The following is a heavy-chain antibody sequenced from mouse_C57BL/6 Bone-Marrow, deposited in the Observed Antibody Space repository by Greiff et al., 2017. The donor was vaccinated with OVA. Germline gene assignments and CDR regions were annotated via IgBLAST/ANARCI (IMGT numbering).Heavy chain of an antibody. CDR1: GYAFSSSW. V-gene: IGHV1-82*01. D-gene: IGHD1-1*01. Sequence: QVQLQQSGPELVKPGASVKISCKASGYAFSSSWMNWVKQRPGKGLEWIGRIYPGDGDTNYNGKFKGKATLTADKSSSTAYMQLSSLTSEDSAVYVCARIYYGSLTFDYWGQGTTLTVSS. J-gene: IGHJ2*01. CDR3: ARIYYGSLTFDY. CDR2: IYPGDGDT.